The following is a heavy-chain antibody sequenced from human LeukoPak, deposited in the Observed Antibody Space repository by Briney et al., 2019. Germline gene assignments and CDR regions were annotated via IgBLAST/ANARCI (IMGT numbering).Heavy chain of an antibody. D-gene: IGHD3-22*01. CDR3: ARSYYYDSSGYYQYFDY. J-gene: IGHJ4*02. V-gene: IGHV3-33*01. CDR1: GLTFSSYG. Sequence: PGGSLRLSCAASGLTFSSYGMHWVRQAPGKGLEWVAVIWYDGSNKYYADSVKGRFTISRDNSKNTLYLQMNSLRAEDTAVYYCARSYYYDSSGYYQYFDYWGQGTLVTVSS. CDR2: IWYDGSNK.